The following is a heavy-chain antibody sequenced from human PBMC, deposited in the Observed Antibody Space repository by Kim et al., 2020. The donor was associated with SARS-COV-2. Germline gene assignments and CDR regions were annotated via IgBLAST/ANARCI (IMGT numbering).Heavy chain of an antibody. V-gene: IGHV3-30*04. CDR1: GFTFSSYA. Sequence: GGSLRLSCAASGFTFSSYAMHWVRQAPGKGLEWVAVISYDGSNKYYADSVKGRFTISRDNSKNTLYLQMNSLRAEDTAVYYCARVGSYYDSSGYVYWGQGTLVTVSS. D-gene: IGHD3-22*01. CDR2: ISYDGSNK. J-gene: IGHJ4*02. CDR3: ARVGSYYDSSGYVY.